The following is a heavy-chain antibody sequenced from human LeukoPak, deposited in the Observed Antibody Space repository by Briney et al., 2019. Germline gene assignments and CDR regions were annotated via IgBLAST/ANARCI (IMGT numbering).Heavy chain of an antibody. V-gene: IGHV3-11*01. CDR3: AKCRSGYYYYYMDV. CDR2: ISSSGSTI. CDR1: GFTFSDYY. D-gene: IGHD2-15*01. J-gene: IGHJ6*03. Sequence: GGSLRLSCAASGFTFSDYYMSWIRQAPGKGLEWVSYISSSGSTIYYADSVKGRFTISRDNSKNTLFLQMNSLRAEDTAVYYCAKCRSGYYYYYMDVWGKGTTVTVSS.